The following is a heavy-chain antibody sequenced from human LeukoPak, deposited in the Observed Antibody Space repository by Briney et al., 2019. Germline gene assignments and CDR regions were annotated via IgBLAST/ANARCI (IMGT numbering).Heavy chain of an antibody. D-gene: IGHD2-8*01. CDR1: GYTLREYG. J-gene: IGHJ4*02. CDR3: AGDCSNGVCFPRDY. V-gene: IGHV1-18*01. CDR2: ITSYNGDK. Sequence: ASVKVSRKASGYTLREYGISWVRRAPGQGLEWVGWITSYNGDKKYSQKFQGRVTMTTDTSTSTYYMELRSLRSDDTAVYYCAGDCSNGVCFPRDYWGQGTLVTVST.